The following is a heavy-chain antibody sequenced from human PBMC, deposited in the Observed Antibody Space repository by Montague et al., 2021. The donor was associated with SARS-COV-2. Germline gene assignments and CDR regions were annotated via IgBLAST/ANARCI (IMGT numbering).Heavy chain of an antibody. D-gene: IGHD3-22*01. CDR2: IFHSGST. V-gene: IGHV4-59*01. J-gene: IGHJ6*02. CDR3: ACGGYYVNTGSYSYYYYKMDV. CDR1: AGSIDSFY. Sequence: SETLSLTCTVSAGSIDSFYWSWIRRPPGKGLELIWCIFHSGSTYYNPTLTSRVSMSVYMSKTQVSIRLSSLTAADTAVYYCACGGYYVNTGSYSYYYYKMDVWGQGSPVTVSS.